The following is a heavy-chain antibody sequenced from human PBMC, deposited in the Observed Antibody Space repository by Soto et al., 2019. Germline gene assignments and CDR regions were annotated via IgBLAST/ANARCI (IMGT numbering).Heavy chain of an antibody. Sequence: GGSLRLSCAASGFTFSNAWMNWVRQAPGKGLKWVGRIKSKTDGGTTDYAAPVKGRFTISRDDSKNTLYLQMNSLKTEDTAVYYCTSTRSSSGYYYYVYYYYGMDVWGQGTTVTVSS. J-gene: IGHJ6*02. CDR3: TSTRSSSGYYYYVYYYYGMDV. CDR2: IKSKTDGGTT. D-gene: IGHD3-22*01. V-gene: IGHV3-15*07. CDR1: GFTFSNAW.